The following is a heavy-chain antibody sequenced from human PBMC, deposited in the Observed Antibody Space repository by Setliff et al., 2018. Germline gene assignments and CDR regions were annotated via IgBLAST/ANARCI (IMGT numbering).Heavy chain of an antibody. Sequence: PGESLKISCAASGFTLRSYWMSWVRQAPGKGLEWVANIKEDGSETYYGGSVKGRFTISRDNAKNSLYLQMNSLRVEDTAVYYCVNSYRGYDDYPDYWGQGTLVTVSS. CDR1: GFTLRSYW. J-gene: IGHJ4*02. CDR3: VNSYRGYDDYPDY. V-gene: IGHV3-7*03. D-gene: IGHD3-16*02. CDR2: IKEDGSET.